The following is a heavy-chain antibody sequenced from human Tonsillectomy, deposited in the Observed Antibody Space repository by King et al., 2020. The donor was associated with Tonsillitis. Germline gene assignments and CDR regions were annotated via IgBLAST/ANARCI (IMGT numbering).Heavy chain of an antibody. CDR2: ISWNSGSI. V-gene: IGHV3-9*01. J-gene: IGHJ4*02. D-gene: IGHD2-15*01. Sequence: VQLVESGGGLVQPGRSLRLSCAASGFTFDDYAMHWVRQAPGKGLEWGSGISWNSGSIGYXDSVKGRXTIXRGNAKNFLXLQMNSLTAEDQALYYCAKDTXIXXGGXNFDYWGQXTXVTVSS. CDR3: AKDTXIXXGGXNFDY. CDR1: GFTFDDYA.